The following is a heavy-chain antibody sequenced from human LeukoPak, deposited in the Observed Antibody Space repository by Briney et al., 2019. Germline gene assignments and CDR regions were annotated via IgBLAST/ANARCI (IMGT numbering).Heavy chain of an antibody. D-gene: IGHD6-13*01. J-gene: IGHJ2*01. V-gene: IGHV4-4*07. CDR1: GGSISSYY. Sequence: SETLSLTCTVSGGSISSYYWSWMRQPAGKGLEWIGRIDNSGSTNYNPSLKSRVTISVDTSKNQFSLKLSSVTAADTAVYYCARVYYSSSYDYWYFDLWGRGTLVTVSS. CDR3: ARVYYSSSYDYWYFDL. CDR2: IDNSGST.